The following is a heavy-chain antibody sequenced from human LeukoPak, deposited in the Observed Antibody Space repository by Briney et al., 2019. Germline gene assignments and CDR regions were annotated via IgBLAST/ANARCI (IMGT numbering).Heavy chain of an antibody. CDR2: IYHSGST. J-gene: IGHJ4*02. CDR1: HYSISSNYY. Sequence: SETLSLTCTVSHYSISSNYYWGWIRQPPGKGLEWIGSIYHSGSTYYNPSLKCRVTISVDTSKNQFSLKLTSVTAADTAVYYCARSSGYMSYWGQGTLVTVSS. CDR3: ARSSGYMSY. D-gene: IGHD3-22*01. V-gene: IGHV4-38-2*02.